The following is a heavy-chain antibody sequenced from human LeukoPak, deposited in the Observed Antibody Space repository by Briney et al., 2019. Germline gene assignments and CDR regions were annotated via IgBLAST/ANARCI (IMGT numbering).Heavy chain of an antibody. CDR3: AKGRGDGATHFFGY. CDR2: ISYDGSNK. Sequence: GGSLRLSCAASGFTFSSYGMHWVRQAPGKGLEWVAVISYDGSNKYYADSVKGRFTISRDNSKNTQYLQMNSLRAEDTAVYYCAKGRGDGATHFFGYWGQGTLVTVSS. CDR1: GFTFSSYG. J-gene: IGHJ4*02. V-gene: IGHV3-30*18. D-gene: IGHD1-26*01.